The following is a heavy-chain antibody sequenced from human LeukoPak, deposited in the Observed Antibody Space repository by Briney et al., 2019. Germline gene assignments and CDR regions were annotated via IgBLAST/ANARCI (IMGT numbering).Heavy chain of an antibody. CDR2: FDPEDGET. Sequence: ASVKVSCKVSGYTLTELSMHWVRQAPGKGLEWMGRFDPEDGETIYAQKFQGRVAMTADTSTDTVYMELSSLRSEDTAVYYCATEGKMVRGVYTDYWGQGTLVTVSS. J-gene: IGHJ4*02. CDR1: GYTLTELS. V-gene: IGHV1-24*01. CDR3: ATEGKMVRGVYTDY. D-gene: IGHD3-10*01.